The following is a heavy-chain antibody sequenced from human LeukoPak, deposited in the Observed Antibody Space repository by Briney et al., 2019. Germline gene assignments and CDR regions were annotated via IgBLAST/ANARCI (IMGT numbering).Heavy chain of an antibody. CDR3: AREGYSYGYNYFDY. J-gene: IGHJ4*02. Sequence: SQTLSLTCTVSGGSISSGGYSWSWIRQHPGKGLEWIGYIYYSGSTYYNPSLKSRVTISVDTPKNQFSLKLSSVTAADTAVYYCAREGYSYGYNYFDYWGQGTLVTVSS. CDR2: IYYSGST. V-gene: IGHV4-31*03. CDR1: GGSISSGGYS. D-gene: IGHD5-18*01.